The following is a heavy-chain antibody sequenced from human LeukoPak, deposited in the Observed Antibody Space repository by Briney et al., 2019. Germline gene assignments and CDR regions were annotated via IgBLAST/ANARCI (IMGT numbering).Heavy chain of an antibody. J-gene: IGHJ4*02. CDR3: ARVTRKIYFGELLQCYFDY. CDR2: INQDGSEK. D-gene: IGHD3-10*01. V-gene: IGHV3-7*01. CDR1: GFTFSSSW. Sequence: GWSLRLSCAASGFTFSSSWMNWVRQAPGKGLEGVANINQDGSEKYYVDSLKGRFTISRDNTKNSLYLHMDSLRAEDTAVYYCARVTRKIYFGELLQCYFDYWGQGTLVTVSS.